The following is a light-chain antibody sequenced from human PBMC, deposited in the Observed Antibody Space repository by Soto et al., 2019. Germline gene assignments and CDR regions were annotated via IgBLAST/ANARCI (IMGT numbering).Light chain of an antibody. V-gene: IGLV2-8*01. CDR2: EVN. CDR3: SSFAGYNNPVV. J-gene: IGLJ1*01. CDR1: SSDVGGYNY. Sequence: QSALTQPPSASGSPGQSVTISCTGTSSDVGGYNYVSWYQQHPGKAPKLLILEVNRRPSGVPARFSGSKSGNTASLTVSGLQAEDEADYYCSSFAGYNNPVVFGSGTKVTVL.